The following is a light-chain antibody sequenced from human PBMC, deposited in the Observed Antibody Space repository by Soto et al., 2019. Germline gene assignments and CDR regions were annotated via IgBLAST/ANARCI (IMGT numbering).Light chain of an antibody. J-gene: IGLJ1*01. CDR1: SNDVGRFNY. Sequence: SVLNQAPSASGSPGQSVTISCAGTSNDVGRFNYVSWYQHHPGKAPKLIIYDVTKRPSGVPDRFSVSKSGNTAYLTVSGLQAEDEADYFCSSFVHGTSYVFGTGTKVTVL. CDR3: SSFVHGTSYV. CDR2: DVT. V-gene: IGLV2-8*01.